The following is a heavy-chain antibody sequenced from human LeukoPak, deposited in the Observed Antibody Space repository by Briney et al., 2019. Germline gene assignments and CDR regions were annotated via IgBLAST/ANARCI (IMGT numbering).Heavy chain of an antibody. CDR1: GNSISSGGNY. J-gene: IGHJ4*02. CDR2: IYTSGST. V-gene: IGHV4-61*09. CDR3: ARASYSYDINGWVPFDY. Sequence: SQTLSLTCTVSGNSISSGGNYWSWIRQPAGKGLEWIGHIYTSGSTNYNPSLKSRVTISGDTSKNQFSLRLSSVTAADTAVYYCARASYSYDINGWVPFDYWGQGTLVTVSS. D-gene: IGHD3-22*01.